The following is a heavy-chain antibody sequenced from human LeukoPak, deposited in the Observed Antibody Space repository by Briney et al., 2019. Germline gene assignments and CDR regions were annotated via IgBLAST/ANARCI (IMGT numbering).Heavy chain of an antibody. Sequence: PSQTLSLTCTVSGGSISSGSYYWSWIRQPPGKGLEWIGKSDHSGSTNHNPSLKSRVTISVDTSKNQFSLKLSSVTAADTAVYYCARGLDPLRDGYNYYYYYMDVWGKGTTVTVSS. CDR3: ARGLDPLRDGYNYYYYYMDV. V-gene: IGHV4-39*07. CDR1: GGSISSGSYY. D-gene: IGHD5-24*01. CDR2: SDHSGST. J-gene: IGHJ6*03.